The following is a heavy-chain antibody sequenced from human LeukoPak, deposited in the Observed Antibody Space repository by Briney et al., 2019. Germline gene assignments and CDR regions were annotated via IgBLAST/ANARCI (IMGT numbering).Heavy chain of an antibody. J-gene: IGHJ6*02. Sequence: LETLSLTCTVSGGSISSYYWSWIRQPPGKGLEWIGYIYYSGSTNYNPSLKSRVTISVDTSKNQFSLKLSSVTAADTAVYYCARDRVGMDVWGQGTTVTVSS. V-gene: IGHV4-59*12. D-gene: IGHD3-10*01. CDR1: GGSISSYY. CDR3: ARDRVGMDV. CDR2: IYYSGST.